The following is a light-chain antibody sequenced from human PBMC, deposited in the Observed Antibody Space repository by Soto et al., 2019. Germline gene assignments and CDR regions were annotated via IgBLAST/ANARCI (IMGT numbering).Light chain of an antibody. CDR3: QQYYSTPIT. J-gene: IGKJ5*01. CDR1: QSVLYSSNNKNY. Sequence: DIVMTQSPDSLAVSLGERATINCKSSQSVLYSSNNKNYLAWYQQKPGQPPKLLIYWASTRESGVPDRFSGSGSGTDFTLTISSLQAEDVAVYYCQQYYSTPITFGQGTLLENK. CDR2: WAS. V-gene: IGKV4-1*01.